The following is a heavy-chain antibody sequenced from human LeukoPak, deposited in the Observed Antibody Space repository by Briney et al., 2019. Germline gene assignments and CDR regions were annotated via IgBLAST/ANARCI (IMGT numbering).Heavy chain of an antibody. J-gene: IGHJ4*02. CDR1: GGTFSSYA. CDR3: ARDAGLNWGDDY. V-gene: IGHV1-69*05. D-gene: IGHD7-27*01. Sequence: SVKVSCKASGGTFSSYAISWVRQAPGQGLEWMGGIIPIFGTANYAQKFQGRVTITTDESTSTAYMELSSLRSEDTAVYYCARDAGLNWGDDYWGQGTLVTVSS. CDR2: IIPIFGTA.